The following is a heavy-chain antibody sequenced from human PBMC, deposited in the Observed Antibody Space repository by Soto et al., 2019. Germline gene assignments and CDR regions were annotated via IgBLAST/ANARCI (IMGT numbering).Heavy chain of an antibody. D-gene: IGHD3-16*01. V-gene: IGHV1-18*01. Sequence: ASVKVSCKASGYRFTSYGIGWVRQAPGQGLEWMGWINAYNGNTNYAQNLQGRVTLTTDTSTSTAYMELRSLRSNDTAVYYCAMVDVYVTPSPQDVWGQGTTDTVS. CDR1: GYRFTSYG. CDR3: AMVDVYVTPSPQDV. J-gene: IGHJ6*02. CDR2: INAYNGNT.